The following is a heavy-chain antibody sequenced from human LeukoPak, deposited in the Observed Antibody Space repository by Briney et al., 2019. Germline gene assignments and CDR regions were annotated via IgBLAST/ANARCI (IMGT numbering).Heavy chain of an antibody. J-gene: IGHJ4*02. CDR2: IYPNSGGT. CDR3: ARDDASGWK. V-gene: IGHV1-2*02. D-gene: IGHD6-19*01. CDR1: GYTFSSYY. Sequence: ASVKVSCKASGYTFSSYYVHWVRQAPGQGLEWMGWIYPNSGGTSYAQKFQGRVTMTSDTSISTAYMELSRLRSDDTAVYYCARDDASGWKWGQGTLVTVSS.